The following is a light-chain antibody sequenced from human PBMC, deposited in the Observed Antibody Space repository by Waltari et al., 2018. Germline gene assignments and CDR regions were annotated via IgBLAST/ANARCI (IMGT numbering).Light chain of an antibody. CDR2: GEN. J-gene: IGLJ1*01. V-gene: IGLV3-19*01. Sequence: SSELTQDPAVSVALGQTVRITCQGESLRTYYATWYQQKPGQAPVLFIFGENKRPSGIPDRFSGSSSGNTASLTITGAQAEDEADYHCTSRDSSGYRHVFGTGTKVTVL. CDR3: TSRDSSGYRHV. CDR1: SLRTYY.